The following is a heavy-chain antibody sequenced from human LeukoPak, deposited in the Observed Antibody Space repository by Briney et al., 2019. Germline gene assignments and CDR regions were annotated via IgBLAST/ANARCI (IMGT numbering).Heavy chain of an antibody. V-gene: IGHV3-30*02. CDR3: AKGGIVGATPHRSATPFDY. D-gene: IGHD1-26*01. CDR1: GFTFSSYG. CDR2: IRYDGSNK. Sequence: GGSLRLSCAASGFTFSSYGMHWLRQAPGKGLEWVAYIRYDGSNKHYADSVQGRFTISRDNSKNTVYLQMNSLRAEDTAVYYGAKGGIVGATPHRSATPFDYWGQGTLVTVSS. J-gene: IGHJ4*02.